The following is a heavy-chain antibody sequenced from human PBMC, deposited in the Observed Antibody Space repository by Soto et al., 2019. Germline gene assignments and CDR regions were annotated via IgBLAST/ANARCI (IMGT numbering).Heavy chain of an antibody. V-gene: IGHV1-2*02. CDR3: AREEGVIVAAAICNYCYGMDE. CDR2: INPNSGGT. J-gene: IGHJ6*01. CDR1: GYTFTGYY. Sequence: GASVKVSCKASGYTFTGYYMHWVRQAPGQGLEWMGWINPNSGGTNYAQKFQGRVTMTRDTSISTAYMELSRLRSDDTAVYYRAREEGVIVAAAICNYCYGMDEWGQGNKVSGSP. D-gene: IGHD2-2*01.